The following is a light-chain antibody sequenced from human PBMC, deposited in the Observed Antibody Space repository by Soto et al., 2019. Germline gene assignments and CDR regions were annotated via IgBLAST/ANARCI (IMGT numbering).Light chain of an antibody. J-gene: IGKJ5*01. V-gene: IGKV1-39*01. CDR2: AAS. CDR3: QQSYSTLIT. CDR1: RDVGSD. Sequence: IQMTQSPSSLSASVGDRVTITCRASRDVGSDVSWYQQKPGQAPKLVIYAASNLYTGVPSRFSGSGSGTDFTLTISSLQPEDFATYYCQQSYSTLITFGQGTRLEI.